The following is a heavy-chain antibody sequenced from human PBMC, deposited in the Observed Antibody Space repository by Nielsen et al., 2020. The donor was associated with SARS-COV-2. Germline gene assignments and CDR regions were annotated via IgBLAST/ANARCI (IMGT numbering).Heavy chain of an antibody. J-gene: IGHJ4*02. V-gene: IGHV3-23*01. D-gene: IGHD2-21*02. Sequence: GGSLRLSCAASGFAFSSYAMNWVRQTPGKGLEWVSTIAGSGGTTYYADSVQGRFTISRDNSRDTLYLQMNSLRGEDTAVYYCARVPIVGVTAIRPAPFDFWGQGTLVTVSS. CDR2: IAGSGGTT. CDR3: ARVPIVGVTAIRPAPFDF. CDR1: GFAFSSYA.